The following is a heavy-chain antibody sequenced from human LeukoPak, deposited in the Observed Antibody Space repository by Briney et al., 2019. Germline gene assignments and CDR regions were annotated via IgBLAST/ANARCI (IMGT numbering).Heavy chain of an antibody. CDR2: IYYSGST. Sequence: SETLSLTCTVSGGSISSSSYYWGWIRQPPGKGLGWIGSIYYSGSTYYNPSLKSRVTISVDTSKNQFSLKLSSVTAADTAVYYCARHSKLYCTNGVCPKLPDYWGQGTLVTVSS. J-gene: IGHJ4*02. D-gene: IGHD2-8*01. V-gene: IGHV4-39*01. CDR1: GGSISSSSYY. CDR3: ARHSKLYCTNGVCPKLPDY.